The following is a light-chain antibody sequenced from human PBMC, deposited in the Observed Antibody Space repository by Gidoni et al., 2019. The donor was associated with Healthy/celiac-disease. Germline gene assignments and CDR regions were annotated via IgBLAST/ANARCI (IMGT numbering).Light chain of an antibody. J-gene: IGKJ1*01. V-gene: IGKV1-39*01. CDR1: QSISSY. Sequence: DIQMTQSPSSLSASVGDRVTITCWASQSISSYLNRYQQKPGKAPKLLIYAASSLQSGVPSRFSSSVSGTDFTLTISRVQPEEFATYYCQQSCSTLWTFGRGTKVEIK. CDR3: QQSCSTLWT. CDR2: AAS.